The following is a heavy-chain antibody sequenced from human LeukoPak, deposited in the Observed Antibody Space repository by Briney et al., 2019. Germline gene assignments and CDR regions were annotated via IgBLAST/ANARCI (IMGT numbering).Heavy chain of an antibody. CDR2: ISSSSSTI. V-gene: IGHV3-48*01. CDR3: AREDIVVVPAATQDFDY. CDR1: GFTFSSHS. J-gene: IGHJ4*02. Sequence: GGSLRLSCAASGFTFSSHSMNWVRQAPGKGLEWVSYISSSSSTIYYADSVKGRFTISRDNAKNSLYLQMNSLRAEDTAVYYCAREDIVVVPAATQDFDYWGQGTLVTVSS. D-gene: IGHD2-2*01.